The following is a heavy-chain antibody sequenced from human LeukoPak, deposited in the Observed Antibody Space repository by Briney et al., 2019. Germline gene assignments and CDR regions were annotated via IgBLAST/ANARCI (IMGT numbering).Heavy chain of an antibody. CDR1: GGSISSGGYS. CDR3: ARGNWDLSYYSDY. V-gene: IGHV4-30-2*01. D-gene: IGHD1-26*01. CDR2: IYHSGST. J-gene: IGHJ4*02. Sequence: SQTLSLTCAVSGGSISSGGYSWSWIRQPPGKGLEWIGYIYHSGSTYYNPSLKSRVTISVDRSKNQFSLKLSSVTAADTAVYYCARGNWDLSYYSDYWGQGTLVTVSS.